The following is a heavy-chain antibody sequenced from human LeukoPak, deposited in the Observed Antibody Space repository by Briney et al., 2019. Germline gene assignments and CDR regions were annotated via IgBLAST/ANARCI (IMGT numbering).Heavy chain of an antibody. CDR3: ARDRAVAGTADMDY. Sequence: SGGSLRLSCAASGSAFSDYYMSWIRQAPGKGLEWVSYISSSSSYTNYADSVKGRFTISRDNAKNSLYLQMNSLRAEDTAVYYCARDRAVAGTADMDYWGQGTLVTVSS. V-gene: IGHV3-11*06. CDR2: ISSSSSYT. CDR1: GSAFSDYY. J-gene: IGHJ4*02. D-gene: IGHD6-19*01.